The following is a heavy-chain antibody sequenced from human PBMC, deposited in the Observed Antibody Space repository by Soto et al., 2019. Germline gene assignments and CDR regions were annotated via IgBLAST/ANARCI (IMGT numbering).Heavy chain of an antibody. Sequence: EVQLLESGGGLVQPGGSLRLSCAASGFTFSSYAMSWVRQAPGKGLEWVSAISASGGSTYYSDSVKGRFNISKDNSKNTLYLQMNSLRAEDTAVYYCAKSVDINSQTPYYYYYGMDVWGQGTTVTVSS. D-gene: IGHD4-4*01. J-gene: IGHJ6*02. V-gene: IGHV3-23*01. CDR3: AKSVDINSQTPYYYYYGMDV. CDR2: ISASGGST. CDR1: GFTFSSYA.